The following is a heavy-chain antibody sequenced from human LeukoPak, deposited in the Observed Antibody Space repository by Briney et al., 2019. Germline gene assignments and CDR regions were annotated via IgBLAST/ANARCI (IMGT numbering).Heavy chain of an antibody. Sequence: GGSLRLSCAASGFIFSDYYMSCIRQAPGKGLEWVSYISSTSSYTAYADSVKGRFTISRDNAKNSLYLQMNSLRAEDTAVYFCAKATNTATGTPTLAIDYWGQGTLVTVSS. CDR3: AKATNTATGTPTLAIDY. CDR1: GFIFSDYY. CDR2: ISSTSSYT. D-gene: IGHD6-13*01. V-gene: IGHV3-11*05. J-gene: IGHJ4*02.